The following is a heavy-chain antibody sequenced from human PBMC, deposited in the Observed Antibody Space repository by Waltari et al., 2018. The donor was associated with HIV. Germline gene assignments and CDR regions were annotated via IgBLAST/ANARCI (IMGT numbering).Heavy chain of an antibody. CDR2: ISASGGTK. D-gene: IGHD2-15*01. CDR3: AKAPLRRSSVGGEGPSHFEY. CDR1: GFTFSNYA. J-gene: IGHJ4*02. Sequence: EVQLLDSGGGLVRPGGSLRVSCATSGFTFSNYAMSWVRQAPGKGPEWVSGISASGGTKYYADSVKGRFTISRDNFKNTLHLQMNGLRAEDTAIYYCAKAPLRRSSVGGEGPSHFEYWGQGTLVTVSS. V-gene: IGHV3-23*01.